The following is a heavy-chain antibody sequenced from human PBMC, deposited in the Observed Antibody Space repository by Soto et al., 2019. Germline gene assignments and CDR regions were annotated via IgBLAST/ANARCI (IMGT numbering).Heavy chain of an antibody. CDR3: ARGVAV. CDR2: ISYSGNT. J-gene: IGHJ6*04. D-gene: IGHD5-12*01. V-gene: IGHV4-31*03. CDR1: GGSISSGIFY. Sequence: QVQLQESGPGLVKPSQTLSLTCTVSGGSISSGIFYWIWIRQHPGKGLEWIGYISYSGNTYYNPSLMSRVTHSVDTSKNEFSLEMGSVTAADTAMYYCARGVAVWGKGATVTVSS.